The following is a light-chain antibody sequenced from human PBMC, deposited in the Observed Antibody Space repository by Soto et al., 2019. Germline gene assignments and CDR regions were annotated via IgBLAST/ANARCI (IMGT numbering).Light chain of an antibody. J-gene: IGKJ1*01. CDR2: KAS. V-gene: IGKV1-5*03. CDR3: THYNSYSDA. Sequence: DIQMTQSPSTLSGSLGDRVTITCRASQTISSWLAWYQQKPGKAPKPLIYKASTLKSGVPSRFSGSGSGKEFTLTISSLQPDDFPTYYCTHYNSYSDAFGQGTKVEIX. CDR1: QTISSW.